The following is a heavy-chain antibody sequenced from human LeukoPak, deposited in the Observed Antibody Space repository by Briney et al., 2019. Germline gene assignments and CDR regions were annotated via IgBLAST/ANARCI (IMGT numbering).Heavy chain of an antibody. J-gene: IGHJ5*02. V-gene: IGHV4-4*09. D-gene: IGHD3-3*01. Sequence: PSETLSLTCAVSGSFISSYYWTWIRQSPERGLEWIGYISAIGDTNYNPSLKSRVTMSVDTSKGQFSLRLTSVTAADTAVYYCARHSNFWDIYHWSPGTLVTVSS. CDR2: ISAIGDT. CDR3: ARHSNFWDIYH. CDR1: GSFISSYY.